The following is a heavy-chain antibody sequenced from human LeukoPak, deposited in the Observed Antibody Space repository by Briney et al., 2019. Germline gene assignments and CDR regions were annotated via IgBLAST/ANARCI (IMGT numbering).Heavy chain of an antibody. J-gene: IGHJ4*02. D-gene: IGHD2-15*01. CDR2: IYYSGST. V-gene: IGHV4-59*01. CDR3: AREGYCSGGSCPYKFYYFDY. CDR1: GGSISSYY. Sequence: PSETLSLTCTVSGGSISSYYWSWIRQPPGKGLEWIGYIYYSGSTNYNPSLKSRVTISVDTSKNQFSLKLSSVTAADTAVYYCAREGYCSGGSCPYKFYYFDYWGQGTLVTVSS.